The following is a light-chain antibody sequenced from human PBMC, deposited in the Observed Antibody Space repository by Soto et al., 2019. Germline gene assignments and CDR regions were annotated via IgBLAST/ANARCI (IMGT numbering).Light chain of an antibody. J-gene: IGLJ1*01. CDR1: SSDVGGYNY. V-gene: IGLV2-8*01. CDR3: SSFAGSYSPYV. CDR2: QVN. Sequence: QSALTQPPSASGSPGQSVAISCTGTSSDVGGYNYVSWYQQHPGKAPKVIIYQVNKRPSGVPDRFSGSKSGNTASLTVSGLRPEDEADYFCSSFAGSYSPYVFGTGTKLTVL.